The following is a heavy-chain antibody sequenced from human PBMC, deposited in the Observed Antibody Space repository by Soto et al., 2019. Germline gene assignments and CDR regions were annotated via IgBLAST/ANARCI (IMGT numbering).Heavy chain of an antibody. D-gene: IGHD1-1*01. J-gene: IGHJ4*02. CDR1: GFTFSSYW. V-gene: IGHV3-74*01. CDR3: ARPTGTSENFDY. CDR2: INTDGSVT. Sequence: XXSLRLSFAASGFTFSSYWMHWVPQAPGKGLVWVSRINTDGSVTNYADSVKGRFTISRDNAKNTLYLQMNSMRADDMAVYYCARPTGTSENFDYWGQGTLVTVSS.